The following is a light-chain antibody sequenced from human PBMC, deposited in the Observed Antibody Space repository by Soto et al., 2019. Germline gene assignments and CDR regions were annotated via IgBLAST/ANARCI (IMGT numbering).Light chain of an antibody. V-gene: IGLV1-44*01. CDR2: SNN. CDR1: SSNIGSNT. J-gene: IGLJ1*01. CDR3: AAWDESPNGYA. Sequence: QSVLTQPPSASGTPGQRVTISCSGSSSNIGSNTVNWYQQLPGSAPKLLIYSNNQRPSGIPDRFSGSKSGTSASLAISGIQSADDADSSSAAWDESPNGYAFGTGTKVTV.